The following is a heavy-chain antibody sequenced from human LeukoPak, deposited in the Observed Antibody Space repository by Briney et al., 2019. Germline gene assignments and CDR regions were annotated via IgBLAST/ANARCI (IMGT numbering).Heavy chain of an antibody. V-gene: IGHV3-30*03. CDR3: ARWAQPYHYYYMDV. CDR2: ISYDGSNK. J-gene: IGHJ6*03. CDR1: GFTFSSYG. Sequence: GGSLRLSCAASGFTFSSYGMHWVRQAPGKGLEWVAVISYDGSNKYYADSVKGRFTTSRDNSKNTLYLQMNSLRAEDTAVYYCARWAQPYHYYYMDVWGKGTTVTISS.